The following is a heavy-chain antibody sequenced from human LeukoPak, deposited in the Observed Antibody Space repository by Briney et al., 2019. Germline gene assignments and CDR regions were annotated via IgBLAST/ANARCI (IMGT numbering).Heavy chain of an antibody. J-gene: IGHJ3*02. V-gene: IGHV4-59*01. CDR3: AREYSSFDAFDI. CDR2: IYYSGST. D-gene: IGHD6-6*01. Sequence: PSETLSLTCTVSGGSISSYYWSWIRQPPGKGLEWIGYIYYSGSTNYNPSLKSRVTILVDTSKNQFSLKLSSVTAADTAVYYCAREYSSFDAFDIWGQGTMVTVSS. CDR1: GGSISSYY.